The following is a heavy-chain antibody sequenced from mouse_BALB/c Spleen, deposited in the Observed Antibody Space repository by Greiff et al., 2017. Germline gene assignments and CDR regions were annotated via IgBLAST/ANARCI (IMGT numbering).Heavy chain of an antibody. D-gene: IGHD1-1*01. CDR1: GYSITSGYY. CDR3: ARAGTTVFAY. CDR2: ISYDGSN. V-gene: IGHV3-6*02. Sequence: EVKLKESGPGLVKPSQSLSLTCSVTGYSITSGYYWNWIRQFPGNKLEWMGYISYDGSNNYNPSLKNRISITRDTSKNQFFLKLNSVTTEDTATYYCARAGTTVFAYWGQGTLVTVSA. J-gene: IGHJ3*01.